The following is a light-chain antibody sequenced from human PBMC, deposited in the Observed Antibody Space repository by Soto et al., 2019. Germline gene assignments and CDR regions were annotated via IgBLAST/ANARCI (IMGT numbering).Light chain of an antibody. CDR3: QQYGSSRT. CDR1: QSVSSSY. Sequence: EIVLTQSPGTLSLSPGERATLSCRAGQSVSSSYLAWYQQKPGQAPRLLIYDASSRATGIPDRFSGSGSGTDFTLTISRLEPEDFAVYYCQQYGSSRTFGQGTKVEIK. V-gene: IGKV3-20*01. J-gene: IGKJ1*01. CDR2: DAS.